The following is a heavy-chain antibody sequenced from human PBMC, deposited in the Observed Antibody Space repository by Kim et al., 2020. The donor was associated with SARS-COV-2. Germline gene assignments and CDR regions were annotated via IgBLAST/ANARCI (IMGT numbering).Heavy chain of an antibody. CDR3: AKGFGEYYYYYYGMDV. Sequence: GGSLRLSCAASGFTFSSYAMHWVRQAPGKGLEWVAVIWYDGSNKYYADSVKGRFTISRDNSKNTLYLQMNSLRAEDTAVYYCAKGFGEYYYYYYGMDVWGQGTTVTVSS. V-gene: IGHV3-33*06. D-gene: IGHD3-10*01. J-gene: IGHJ6*02. CDR2: IWYDGSNK. CDR1: GFTFSSYA.